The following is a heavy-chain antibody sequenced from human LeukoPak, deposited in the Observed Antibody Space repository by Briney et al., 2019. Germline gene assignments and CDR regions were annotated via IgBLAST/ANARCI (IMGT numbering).Heavy chain of an antibody. Sequence: SETLSLNCAVSGGAISSTNWRNWVRQPPGKGLEWIGKNYHSGSTNYNSSLKSRVTISEDKSKNQFSLRLSSVSAADTAVYYCAGRLVGSGGRFDYWGQGTLVTVSS. CDR1: GGAISSTNW. CDR3: AGRLVGSGGRFDY. J-gene: IGHJ4*02. CDR2: NYHSGST. D-gene: IGHD2-15*01. V-gene: IGHV4-4*02.